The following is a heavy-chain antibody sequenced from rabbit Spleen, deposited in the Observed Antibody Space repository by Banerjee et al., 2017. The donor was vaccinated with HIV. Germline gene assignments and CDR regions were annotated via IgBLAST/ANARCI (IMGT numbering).Heavy chain of an antibody. V-gene: IGHV1S40*01. CDR2: IDTGDGNT. Sequence: QSLEESGGDLVKPGASLTLTCTASGFSFSGGDYMCWVRQAPGKGLEWITCIDTGDGNTYYASWAKGRFTISKTSSTTVTLQMTSLTAADTATYFCARNYVSAFDPWGPGTLVTVS. J-gene: IGHJ2*01. D-gene: IGHD1-1*01. CDR1: GFSFSGGDY. CDR3: ARNYVSAFDP.